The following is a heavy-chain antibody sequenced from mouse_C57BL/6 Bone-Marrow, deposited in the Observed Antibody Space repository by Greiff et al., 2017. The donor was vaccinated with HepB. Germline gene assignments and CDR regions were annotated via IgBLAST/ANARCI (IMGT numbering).Heavy chain of an antibody. CDR3: ARKGVTTVVAPFDY. D-gene: IGHD1-1*01. V-gene: IGHV1-39*01. J-gene: IGHJ2*01. Sequence: QLQESGPELVKPGASVKISCKASGYSFTDYNMNWVKQSNGKSLEWIGVINPNYGTTSYNQKFKGKATLTVDQSSSTAYMQLNSLTSEDSAVYYCARKGVTTVVAPFDYWGQGTTLTVSS. CDR2: INPNYGTT. CDR1: GYSFTDYN.